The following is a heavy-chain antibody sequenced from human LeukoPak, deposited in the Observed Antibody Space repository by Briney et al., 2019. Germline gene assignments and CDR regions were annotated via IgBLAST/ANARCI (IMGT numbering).Heavy chain of an antibody. CDR3: ARGENSGRGAFDI. D-gene: IGHD1-26*01. CDR2: VSSSSTSI. J-gene: IGHJ3*02. CDR1: GFTFSSYS. V-gene: IGHV3-48*01. Sequence: GGSLRLSCAASGFTFSSYSMNWVRQAPGKGLEWVSYVSSSSTSIYYADSLKGRFTISRDNAKNSLYLQMNSLRAEDTAVYYCARGENSGRGAFDIWGQGTMVTVSS.